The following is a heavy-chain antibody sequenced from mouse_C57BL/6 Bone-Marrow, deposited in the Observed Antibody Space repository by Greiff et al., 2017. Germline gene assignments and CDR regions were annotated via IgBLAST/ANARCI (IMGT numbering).Heavy chain of an antibody. V-gene: IGHV1-74*01. J-gene: IGHJ4*01. CDR2: IHPSDSDT. CDR1: GYTFTSYW. Sequence: QVQLKESGAELVKPGASVKVSCKASGYTFTSYWMHWVKQRPGQGLEWIGRIHPSDSDTNYNQKFKGKATLTVDKSSSTAYMQLSSLTCEDSAVYYCAIGGPYAMDYWGQGTSVTVSS. CDR3: AIGGPYAMDY.